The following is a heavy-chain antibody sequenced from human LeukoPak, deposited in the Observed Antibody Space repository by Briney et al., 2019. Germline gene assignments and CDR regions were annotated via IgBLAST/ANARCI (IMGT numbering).Heavy chain of an antibody. CDR1: GYSISSGYY. CDR3: ARRRVDSGNHHFDY. J-gene: IGHJ4*02. D-gene: IGHD1-26*01. V-gene: IGHV4-38-2*01. Sequence: PSETLSLTCAVSGYSISSGYYWGWIRQPPGKGREWIGNIYNSGSADYNPSLKSRVTISVDTSKNQFSLKLSSVTAADTAVYYCARRRVDSGNHHFDYWGQGTLSPSPQ. CDR2: IYNSGSA.